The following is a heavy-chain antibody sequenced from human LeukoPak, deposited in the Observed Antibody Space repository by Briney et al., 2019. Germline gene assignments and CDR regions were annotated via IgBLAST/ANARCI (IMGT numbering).Heavy chain of an antibody. V-gene: IGHV3-30-3*01. D-gene: IGHD2-8*01. J-gene: IGHJ4*02. CDR1: GFTFSSYA. CDR3: ARGEFNGLDY. Sequence: PGGSLRLSCAASGFTFSSYAIHWARQAPGKGLEWVAVILNDGSNEFYADSVRGRFTISRDNSKNTLWLQMNSLTAEDTAVYYCARGEFNGLDYWGQGTLVTVSS. CDR2: ILNDGSNE.